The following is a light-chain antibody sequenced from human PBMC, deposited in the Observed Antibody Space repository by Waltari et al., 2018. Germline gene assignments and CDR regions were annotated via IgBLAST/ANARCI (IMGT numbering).Light chain of an antibody. CDR2: AAS. V-gene: IGKV1-5*03. Sequence: DIQMTQSPSTLSASVGDRVTITCRASQSISSWLAWYQQKPGKAPKLLIYAASTLETGVPSRFSGSGSGTEFTLNISSLQPDDFATYYCQQYNTYHYTFGQGTKLEIK. CDR1: QSISSW. J-gene: IGKJ2*01. CDR3: QQYNTYHYT.